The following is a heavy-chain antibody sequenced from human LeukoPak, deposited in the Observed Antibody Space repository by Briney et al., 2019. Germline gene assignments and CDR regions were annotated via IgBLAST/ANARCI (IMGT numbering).Heavy chain of an antibody. CDR2: INSDGSSI. CDR3: ARDRDGYTM. V-gene: IGHV3-74*01. D-gene: IGHD5-24*01. Sequence: GGSLRLSCSASGFTLSSYYMHWVRQAPGKGLVWVSRINSDGSSISYADSVKGRFTVSRDNAKNTLYLQMNSLRVEDTAGYYCARDRDGYTMWGQGTLVTVSS. CDR1: GFTLSSYY. J-gene: IGHJ4*02.